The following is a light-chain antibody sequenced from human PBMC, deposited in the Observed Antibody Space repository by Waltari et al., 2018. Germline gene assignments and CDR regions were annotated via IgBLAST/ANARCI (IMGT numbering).Light chain of an antibody. Sequence: DVVMTQSQLSVTVTLGQPASISCGSSQSLIHSDGNIYLNWFQQRPGQSPRRLIYKISNRDFGVPDRISGSGSGTDFTLKISRVEAEDVGVYYCMQGTHWPYTFGQGTKLEIK. CDR1: QSLIHSDGNIY. CDR3: MQGTHWPYT. V-gene: IGKV2-30*02. J-gene: IGKJ2*01. CDR2: KIS.